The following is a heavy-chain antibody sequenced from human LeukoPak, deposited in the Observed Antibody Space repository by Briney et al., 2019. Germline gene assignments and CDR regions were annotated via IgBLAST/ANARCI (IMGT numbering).Heavy chain of an antibody. J-gene: IGHJ6*03. CDR3: ARMGAADGSGSYYYYYYMDV. CDR2: INPNSGGT. CDR1: GYTFTGYY. V-gene: IGHV1-2*02. D-gene: IGHD3-10*01. Sequence: ASVKVSCKASGYTFTGYYMHWVRQAPGQGLEWMGWINPNSGGTNYAQKFQGRVTMTRDTSISTAYMELSRLRSDDTAVYYCARMGAADGSGSYYYYYYMDVWGKGTTVTISS.